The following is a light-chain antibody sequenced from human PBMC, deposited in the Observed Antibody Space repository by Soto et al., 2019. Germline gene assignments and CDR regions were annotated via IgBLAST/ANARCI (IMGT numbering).Light chain of an antibody. CDR2: GAS. CDR1: HSVRSSY. CDR3: QQYGSSPPYT. Sequence: EIVLTQSPGTLSLSPGERATLSCRASHSVRSSYLAWYQQKPGQAPRLLIYGASSRATGIPDRFSGSGSGTDFTLTISRLEPVDFAVYYCQQYGSSPPYTFGQGTKLEIK. V-gene: IGKV3-20*01. J-gene: IGKJ2*01.